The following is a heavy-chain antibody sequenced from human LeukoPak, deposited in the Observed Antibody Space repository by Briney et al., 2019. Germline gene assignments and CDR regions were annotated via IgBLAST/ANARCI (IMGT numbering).Heavy chain of an antibody. V-gene: IGHV3-11*01. CDR1: GFTFSDYY. CDR2: ISSSGSTI. D-gene: IGHD3-16*01. Sequence: GGSLRLSCAASGFTFSDYYMSWIRQAPGQGLEWVSYISSSGSTIYYADSVKGRFTISRDNAKNSLYLQMNSLRAEDTAVYYCATGFRDYDYVWGTKFDYWGQGTLVTVSS. J-gene: IGHJ4*02. CDR3: ATGFRDYDYVWGTKFDY.